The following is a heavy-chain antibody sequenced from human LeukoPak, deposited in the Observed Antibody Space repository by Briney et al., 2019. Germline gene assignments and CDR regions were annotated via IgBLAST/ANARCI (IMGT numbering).Heavy chain of an antibody. V-gene: IGHV1-18*01. J-gene: IGHJ5*02. CDR2: ISAYNGNT. D-gene: IGHD2-2*02. Sequence: GASVKVSCKASGYTLTSYGISWVRQAPGQGLEWMGWISAYNGNTNYAQKLQGRVTMTTDTSTSTAYMELRSLRSDGTAVYYCARFTRPAAIRGANWFDPWGQGTLVTVSS. CDR3: ARFTRPAAIRGANWFDP. CDR1: GYTLTSYG.